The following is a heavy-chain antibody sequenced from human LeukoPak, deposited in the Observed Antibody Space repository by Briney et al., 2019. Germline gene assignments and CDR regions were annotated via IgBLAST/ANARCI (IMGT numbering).Heavy chain of an antibody. Sequence: GGSLRLSCAASGFTFSSYSMNWVRQAPGKGLEWVSSISSSYIYYADSVKGRFTISRDNATNSLYLQMNSLRAEDTAVYYCARAYYDFWSGYVDYWGQGTLVTVSS. V-gene: IGHV3-21*01. CDR2: ISSSYI. D-gene: IGHD3-3*01. J-gene: IGHJ4*02. CDR3: ARAYYDFWSGYVDY. CDR1: GFTFSSYS.